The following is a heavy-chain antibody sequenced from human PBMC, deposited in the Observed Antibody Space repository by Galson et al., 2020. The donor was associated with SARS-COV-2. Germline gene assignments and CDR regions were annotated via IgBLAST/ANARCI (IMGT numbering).Heavy chain of an antibody. CDR3: ARGGFRGDDGWFDP. D-gene: IGHD4-17*01. CDR2: ISSSSSYI. J-gene: IGHJ5*02. V-gene: IGHV3-21*01. CDR1: GFTFSSYS. Sequence: GESLKISCAASGFTFSSYSMNWVRQAPGKGLEWVSSISSSSSYIYYADSVKGRFTISRDNAKNSLYLQMNSLRAEDTAVYYGARGGFRGDDGWFDPWGQGTLVTVSS.